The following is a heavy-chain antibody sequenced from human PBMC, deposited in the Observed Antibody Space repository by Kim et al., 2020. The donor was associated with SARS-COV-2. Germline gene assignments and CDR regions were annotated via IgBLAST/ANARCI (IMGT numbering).Heavy chain of an antibody. D-gene: IGHD3-16*01. J-gene: IGHJ4*02. CDR1: DDSINTNKW. CDR2: IHHDGTT. V-gene: IGHV4-4*02. CDR3: ASRVWAGPFDL. Sequence: SETLSLTCTISDDSINTNKWWSWVRQPPGKGTEWIGEIHHDGTTNYYPSLKSRVTISVDKSRNQFFLRLYSMTAADTAVYFCASRVWAGPFDLWGRGTLVTVSS.